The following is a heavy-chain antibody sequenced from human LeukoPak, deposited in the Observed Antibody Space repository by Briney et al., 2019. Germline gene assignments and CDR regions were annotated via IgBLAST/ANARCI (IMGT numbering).Heavy chain of an antibody. J-gene: IGHJ4*02. Sequence: TGGSLRLSCAASGFTFSSYAMSWVRQAPGKGLEWVSAISGSGGSTYYADSVKGRFTISRDNSKNTLYLQMNSLRAEDTAVYYCARDLAVAGTSDYWGQGTLVTVSS. CDR1: GFTFSSYA. D-gene: IGHD6-19*01. CDR2: ISGSGGST. V-gene: IGHV3-23*01. CDR3: ARDLAVAGTSDY.